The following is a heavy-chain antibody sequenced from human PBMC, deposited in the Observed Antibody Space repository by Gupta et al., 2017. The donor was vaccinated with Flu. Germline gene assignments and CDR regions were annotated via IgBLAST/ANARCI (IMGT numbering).Heavy chain of an antibody. CDR1: GLTVRSFA. D-gene: IGHD3-10*01. CDR3: AKDLGGSGSYYTFDS. Sequence: QVQLVESGGGVVRPGRSLSLSCAAYGLTVRSFAMHWVRQAPGKGLEWGALISYDGSNKNYADSVIGRFTISRDNSENTLFLQWNSLRAEDAAVYYCAKDLGGSGSYYTFDSWGQGTLVTVSS. CDR2: ISYDGSNK. J-gene: IGHJ4*02. V-gene: IGHV3-30*18.